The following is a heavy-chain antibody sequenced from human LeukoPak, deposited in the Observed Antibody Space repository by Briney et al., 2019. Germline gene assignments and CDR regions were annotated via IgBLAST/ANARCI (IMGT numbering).Heavy chain of an antibody. D-gene: IGHD3-22*01. CDR3: ARGADYDSSGYYYFDY. J-gene: IGHJ4*02. CDR2: INPSGGST. Sequence: ASVKVSCKASGYTFTSYYMHWVRQAPGQGLEWMGIINPSGGSTSYAQKFQGRVTVTRDMSTSTVYMELSSLRSEDTAVYYCARGADYDSSGYYYFDYWGQGTLVTVSS. V-gene: IGHV1-46*01. CDR1: GYTFTSYY.